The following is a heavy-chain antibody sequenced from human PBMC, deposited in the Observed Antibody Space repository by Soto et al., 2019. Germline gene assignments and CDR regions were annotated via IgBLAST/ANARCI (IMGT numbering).Heavy chain of an antibody. D-gene: IGHD3-9*01. V-gene: IGHV1-46*01. CDR2: INPSGGST. J-gene: IGHJ3*02. CDR1: GYTFTSYY. CDR3: ARGQALLRYFDWLLFTDI. Sequence: ASVKVSGKASGYTFTSYYMHWVRQAPGQGLEWMGIINPSGGSTSYAQKFQGRVTMTRDTSTSTVYMELSSLRSEDTAVYYCARGQALLRYFDWLLFTDIWGQGTMVTVSS.